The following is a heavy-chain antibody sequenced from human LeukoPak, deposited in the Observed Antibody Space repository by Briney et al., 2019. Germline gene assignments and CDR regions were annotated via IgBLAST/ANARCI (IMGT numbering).Heavy chain of an antibody. CDR2: ISYSGST. Sequence: SETLSLTCTVSXXSITNYYWSWIRQPPXXXXXXXGFISYSGSTNYNPSLQSRVTISVDTSKNHFSLKLSSVTAADTAVYYCARQFPQMTTNYYYYYGMDVWGQGTTVTVSS. CDR3: ARQFPQMTTNYYYYYGMDV. D-gene: IGHD4-11*01. V-gene: IGHV4-59*08. CDR1: XXSITNYY. J-gene: IGHJ6*02.